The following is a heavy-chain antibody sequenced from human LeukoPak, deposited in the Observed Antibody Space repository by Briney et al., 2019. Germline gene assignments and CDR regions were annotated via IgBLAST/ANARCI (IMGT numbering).Heavy chain of an antibody. Sequence: KASETLSLTCTVSGGSISSGGYYWSWIRQHPGKGLEWIGYIYYSGSTYYNPSLKSRVTISVDTSKNQFSLKLSSVTAADTAVYYCARDGILINGWPLFDYWGQGTLVTVSS. CDR1: GGSISSGGYY. D-gene: IGHD6-19*01. V-gene: IGHV4-31*03. J-gene: IGHJ4*02. CDR3: ARDGILINGWPLFDY. CDR2: IYYSGST.